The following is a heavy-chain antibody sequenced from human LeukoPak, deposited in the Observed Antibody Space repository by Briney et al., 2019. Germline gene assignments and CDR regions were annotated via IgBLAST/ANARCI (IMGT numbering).Heavy chain of an antibody. J-gene: IGHJ3*02. V-gene: IGHV4-31*03. D-gene: IGHD2-15*01. CDR2: ISYSGNT. CDR3: ARDCSGGSCYGAFDI. CDR1: GGSITRGGYF. Sequence: SETLSLTCTVSGGSITRGGYFWSWIRQHPGKGLEWIGYISYSGNTYYNPSLKSRLTISVDTSKNQFSLKLSSVTAADTAVYYCARDCSGGSCYGAFDIWGQGTMVTVSS.